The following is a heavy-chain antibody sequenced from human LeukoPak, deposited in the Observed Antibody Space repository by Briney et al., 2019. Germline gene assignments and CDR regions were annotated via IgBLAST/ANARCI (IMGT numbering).Heavy chain of an antibody. Sequence: GRSLRLSCAASGFTFDDYAMNWVRQAPGKGLEWVSSISSSSSYIYYADSVKGRFTISRDNAKNSLYLQMNSLRAEDTAVYYCAKNYYDSSGYYYVFDYWGQGTLVTVSS. J-gene: IGHJ4*02. CDR1: GFTFDDYA. CDR3: AKNYYDSSGYYYVFDY. CDR2: ISSSSSYI. D-gene: IGHD3-22*01. V-gene: IGHV3-21*04.